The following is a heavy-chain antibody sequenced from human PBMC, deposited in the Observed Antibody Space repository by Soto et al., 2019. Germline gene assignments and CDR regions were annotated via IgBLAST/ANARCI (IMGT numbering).Heavy chain of an antibody. CDR2: ISYDGDNK. V-gene: IGHV3-30-3*01. D-gene: IGHD3-3*01. Sequence: QVQLVESGGGVVQPGRSLRLSCAASGFTFSSYAMYWVRQAPGKGLEWMAVISYDGDNKYYADSVKGRFTISRDNSRNTLYVEMNTLRTEDTAVYYCATRYYDFWSGRSRLFYYGLDVWGQGTTVTVSS. J-gene: IGHJ6*02. CDR1: GFTFSSYA. CDR3: ATRYYDFWSGRSRLFYYGLDV.